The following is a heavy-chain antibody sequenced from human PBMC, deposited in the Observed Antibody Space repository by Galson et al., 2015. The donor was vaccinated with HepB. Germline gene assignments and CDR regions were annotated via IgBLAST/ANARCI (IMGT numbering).Heavy chain of an antibody. CDR2: ISSSGSTI. CDR3: ARDREAYSSSWYGFDP. D-gene: IGHD6-13*01. V-gene: IGHV3-11*01. CDR1: GFTFSDYY. J-gene: IGHJ5*02. Sequence: SLRLSCAASGFTFSDYYMSWIRQAPGKGLEWVSYISSSGSTIYYADSVKGRFTISRDNAKNSLYLQMNSLRAEDTAVYYCARDREAYSSSWYGFDPWGQGTLVTVSS.